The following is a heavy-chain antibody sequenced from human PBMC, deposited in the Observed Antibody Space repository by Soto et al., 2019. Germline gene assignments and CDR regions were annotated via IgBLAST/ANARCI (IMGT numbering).Heavy chain of an antibody. D-gene: IGHD2-2*02. Sequence: QVQLQESGPGLVKPSQTLSLTCTVSGGSITPGGSYWSWIRQHPGKGLEWIGNIYHSGNTYYNPSLKIRLTISVDTSKNPFSLMVDSVTAADTAVYYCARARFQVLYGKPYFDSWGQGTLVTVSS. CDR2: IYHSGNT. J-gene: IGHJ4*02. V-gene: IGHV4-31*03. CDR3: ARARFQVLYGKPYFDS. CDR1: GGSITPGGSY.